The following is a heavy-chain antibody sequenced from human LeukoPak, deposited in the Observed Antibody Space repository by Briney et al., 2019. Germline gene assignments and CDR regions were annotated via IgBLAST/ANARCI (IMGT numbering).Heavy chain of an antibody. CDR1: GFAFSSHV. D-gene: IGHD1-7*01. CDR2: ITGGGDTT. Sequence: GGSLRLSCEASGFAFSSHVMSWVRQAPGKGLEWVSTITGGGDTTYYADSVKGRFTISRDNSRNALYLQMNSLRAEDTAVYYCAKEQPLETTLDSWGQGTLVTVSS. V-gene: IGHV3-23*01. J-gene: IGHJ4*02. CDR3: AKEQPLETTLDS.